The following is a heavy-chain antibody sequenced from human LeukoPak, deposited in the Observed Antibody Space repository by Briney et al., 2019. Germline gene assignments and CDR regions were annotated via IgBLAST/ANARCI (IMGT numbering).Heavy chain of an antibody. V-gene: IGHV3-23*01. CDR3: AKFRDSGSGWYDSNLTPFPLFDY. Sequence: GGTLRLSCAASGFTFSSYGMSWVRQAPGKGLEWVSAISGSGGSTYYADSVKGRFTISRDNSKNTLYLQMNSLRAEDTAVYYCAKFRDSGSGWYDSNLTPFPLFDYWGQGTLVTVSS. CDR2: ISGSGGST. D-gene: IGHD6-19*01. J-gene: IGHJ4*02. CDR1: GFTFSSYG.